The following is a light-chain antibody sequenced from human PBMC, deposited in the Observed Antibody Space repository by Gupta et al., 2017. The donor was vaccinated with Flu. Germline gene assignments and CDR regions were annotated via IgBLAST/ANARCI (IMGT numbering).Light chain of an antibody. CDR1: TGAVTNGHY. V-gene: IGLV7-46*01. Sequence: QAVVTQEPSLTVSPGGTVTLTCGSSTGAVTNGHYPYWFQQKPGQAPRTLIYDTTNKHSWTPARFSGSLLGDKAALTLSGAQPEVEAEYYCLLSYSGPRVFGGGTKLTVL. J-gene: IGLJ3*02. CDR2: DTT. CDR3: LLSYSGPRV.